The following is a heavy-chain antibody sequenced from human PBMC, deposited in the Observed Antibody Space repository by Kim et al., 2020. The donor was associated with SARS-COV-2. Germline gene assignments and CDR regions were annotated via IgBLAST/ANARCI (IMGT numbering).Heavy chain of an antibody. Sequence: AESGKGRCTIARDNSKNTRYLQMNSLRAEDTAVYYCAKGLITMVRDRFDPWGQGTLVTVSS. CDR3: AKGLITMVRDRFDP. J-gene: IGHJ5*02. V-gene: IGHV3-23*01. D-gene: IGHD3-10*01.